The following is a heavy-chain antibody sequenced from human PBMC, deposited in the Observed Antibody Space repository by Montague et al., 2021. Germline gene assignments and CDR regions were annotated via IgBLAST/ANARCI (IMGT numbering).Heavy chain of an antibody. CDR1: GDSINTYK. CDR3: AREWSGFDF. CDR2: IYSSGNT. Sequence: SETLSLTCTVSGDSINTYKWNCIRQPPGKGLEWIGCIYSSGNTNYNPSLRSRVTISSDTSRNQFSLGVRSVTAADTAMYYCAREWSGFDFWGHGTMVTVSS. J-gene: IGHJ3*01. V-gene: IGHV4-59*01. D-gene: IGHD1-26*01.